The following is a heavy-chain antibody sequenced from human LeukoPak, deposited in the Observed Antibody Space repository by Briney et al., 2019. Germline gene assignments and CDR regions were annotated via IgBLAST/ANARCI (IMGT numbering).Heavy chain of an antibody. CDR1: GFTFSSYA. CDR2: IKTDSSGT. V-gene: IGHV3-23*03. D-gene: IGHD3-10*01. Sequence: GGSLRLSCAASGFTFSSYAISWIRQAPGKGLEWVSLIKTDSSGTYYADSVRGRFIVSRDNSNNMLYLQMNRLTADDTAIYYCANRGRTDVGSYYFDSWGQGTLVTVSS. CDR3: ANRGRTDVGSYYFDS. J-gene: IGHJ4*02.